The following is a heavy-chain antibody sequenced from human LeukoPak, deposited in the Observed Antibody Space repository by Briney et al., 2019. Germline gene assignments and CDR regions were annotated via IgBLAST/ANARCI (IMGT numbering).Heavy chain of an antibody. J-gene: IGHJ4*02. Sequence: SETLSLTCTVSGGSISSYYWSWIRQPPGKGLEWIGYIYYRGSTNYNPSLKSRVTISVDTSKNQFSLKLSSVTAADTAVYYCARSTYDILTGYQNYFDYWGQGTLVTVSS. CDR1: GGSISSYY. CDR2: IYYRGST. CDR3: ARSTYDILTGYQNYFDY. D-gene: IGHD3-9*01. V-gene: IGHV4-59*01.